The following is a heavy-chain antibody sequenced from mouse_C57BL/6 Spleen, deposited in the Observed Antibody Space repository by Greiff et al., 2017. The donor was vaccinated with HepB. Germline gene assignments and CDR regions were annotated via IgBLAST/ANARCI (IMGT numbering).Heavy chain of an antibody. V-gene: IGHV14-4*01. CDR1: GFNIKDDY. CDR3: TTGYGNSRWFDY. J-gene: IGHJ2*01. CDR2: IDPENGDT. Sequence: EVQGVESGAELVRPGASVKLSCTASGFNIKDDYMHWVKQRPEQGLEWIGWIDPENGDTEYASKFQGKATITADTSSNTAYLQLSSLTSEDTAVYYFTTGYGNSRWFDYWGQGTTLTVSS. D-gene: IGHD2-1*01.